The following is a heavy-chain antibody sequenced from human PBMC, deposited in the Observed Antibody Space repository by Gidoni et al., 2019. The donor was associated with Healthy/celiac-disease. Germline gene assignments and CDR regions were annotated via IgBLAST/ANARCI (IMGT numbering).Heavy chain of an antibody. CDR3: AKDLDYYDSSGYEFDY. CDR2: ISWNSGSI. J-gene: IGHJ4*02. V-gene: IGHV3-9*01. CDR1: GFTFDDYA. D-gene: IGHD3-22*01. Sequence: EVQLVESGGGLVQPGRSLRLSCAASGFTFDDYAMHWVRQAPGKGLEWVSGISWNSGSIGDADSVKGRFTISRDNAKNSLYLQMNSLRAEDTALYYCAKDLDYYDSSGYEFDYWGQGTLVTVSS.